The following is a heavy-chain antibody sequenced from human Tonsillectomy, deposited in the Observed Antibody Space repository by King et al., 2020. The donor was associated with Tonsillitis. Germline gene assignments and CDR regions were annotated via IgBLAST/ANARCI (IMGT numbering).Heavy chain of an antibody. CDR2: ISYDGSNK. J-gene: IGHJ1*01. Sequence: VQLVESGGGVVQPGRSLKLSCTASGFTFGDYGMHWVRQAPGKGLQWVAIISYDGSNKFYADSLEGRFTISRDNSKNTLYLQINSLRAEDTAVYYCAKDFRYYDSRGYLFGVEYFHHWGQGTLVTVSS. CDR3: AKDFRYYDSRGYLFGVEYFHH. V-gene: IGHV3-30*18. D-gene: IGHD3-22*01. CDR1: GFTFGDYG.